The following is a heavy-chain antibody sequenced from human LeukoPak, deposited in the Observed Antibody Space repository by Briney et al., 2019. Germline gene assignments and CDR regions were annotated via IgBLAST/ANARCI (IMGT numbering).Heavy chain of an antibody. D-gene: IGHD3-10*01. V-gene: IGHV4-61*08. J-gene: IGHJ4*02. Sequence: PSQTLSLTCTVSGGSISSGDYYWSWIRQPPGKGLEWIGYIYYSGSTNYNPSLKSRVTISVDTSKNQFSLKLSSVTAADTAVYYCARIDSCGSGSSTDYWGQGTLVTVSS. CDR3: ARIDSCGSGSSTDY. CDR1: GGSISSGDYY. CDR2: IYYSGST.